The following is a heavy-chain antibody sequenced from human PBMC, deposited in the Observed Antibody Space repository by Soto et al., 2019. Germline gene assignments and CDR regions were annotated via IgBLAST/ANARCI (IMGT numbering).Heavy chain of an antibody. CDR2: INAGNGNT. J-gene: IGHJ4*02. Sequence: ASVKVSCKASGYTFTNYAMHWVRQAPGQRLEWMGWINAGNGNTKYSQKFQGRVTITRDTSASTAYMELSSLRSEDTAVYYCARVSGYYLPDYWGQGTLVHRLL. D-gene: IGHD5-12*01. V-gene: IGHV1-3*01. CDR3: ARVSGYYLPDY. CDR1: GYTFTNYA.